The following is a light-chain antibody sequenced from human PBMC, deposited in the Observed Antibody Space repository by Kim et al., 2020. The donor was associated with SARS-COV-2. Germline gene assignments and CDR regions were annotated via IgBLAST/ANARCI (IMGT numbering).Light chain of an antibody. CDR2: AIS. CDR1: EGVGTD. CDR3: LQDDTYPFS. V-gene: IGKV1-6*01. Sequence: AIQLTQSPSSVSASVGDRLTITCRASEGVGTDLGWYQQRPGRAPKLLIYAISSLESGVPSRFSGSGSGTEFTLTISSLQPEDFATYYCLQDDTYPFSFGQGTKLEIK. J-gene: IGKJ2*03.